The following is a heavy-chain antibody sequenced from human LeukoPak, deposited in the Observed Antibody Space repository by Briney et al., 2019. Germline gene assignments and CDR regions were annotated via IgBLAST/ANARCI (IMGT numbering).Heavy chain of an antibody. Sequence: SVKVSCKASGYTFTGYYMHWVRQAPGQGLEWMGRIIPILGIANYAQKFQGRVTITADKSTSTAYMELSSLRSEDTAVYYCARDRPSLVATIPYYFDYWGQGTLVTVSS. CDR3: ARDRPSLVATIPYYFDY. CDR1: GYTFTGYY. J-gene: IGHJ4*02. V-gene: IGHV1-69*04. D-gene: IGHD5-12*01. CDR2: IIPILGIA.